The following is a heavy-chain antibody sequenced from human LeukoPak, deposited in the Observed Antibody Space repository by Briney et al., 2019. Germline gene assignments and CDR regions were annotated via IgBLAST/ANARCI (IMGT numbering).Heavy chain of an antibody. D-gene: IGHD6-13*01. CDR3: ARGVYIAAAQYGY. Sequence: SETLSLTCTVSGGSISSYYWSWIRQPPGKGLEWIGYIYYSGTTNYNPSLKSRVTISVDTSKSQFSLKLSSVTAADTAVYYCARGVYIAAAQYGYWGQGTLVSVSS. J-gene: IGHJ4*02. V-gene: IGHV4-59*01. CDR1: GGSISSYY. CDR2: IYYSGTT.